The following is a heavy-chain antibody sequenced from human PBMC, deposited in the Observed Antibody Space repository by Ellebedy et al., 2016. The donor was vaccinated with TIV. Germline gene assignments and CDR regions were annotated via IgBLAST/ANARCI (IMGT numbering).Heavy chain of an antibody. CDR3: ARSFFDLSSWYNNDFYYGMDL. D-gene: IGHD6-13*01. CDR1: GVFINSYF. J-gene: IGHJ6*02. Sequence: PSETLSLTCSVPGVFINSYFWGWIRQPSGKGTEWSGYIYYNGSTSYTPSLKSRVSISVDTSKNNFSLRLSSVTAADTAVYYCARSFFDLSSWYNNDFYYGMDLWGQGTTVTVSS. CDR2: IYYNGST. V-gene: IGHV4-59*08.